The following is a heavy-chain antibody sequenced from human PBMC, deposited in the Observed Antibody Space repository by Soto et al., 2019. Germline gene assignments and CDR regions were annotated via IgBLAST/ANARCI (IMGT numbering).Heavy chain of an antibody. V-gene: IGHV1-8*01. CDR2: MNPNSGNT. Sequence: ASVKVSCKASGYAFTSYDINWVRQATGQGLEWMGWMNPNSGNTGYAQKFQGRVTMTEDTSTDTAYMELSSLRSEDTAVYYCATGSLRGFWSGIPRAFDIWGQGTMVTVSS. D-gene: IGHD3-3*01. CDR1: GYAFTSYD. CDR3: ATGSLRGFWSGIPRAFDI. J-gene: IGHJ3*02.